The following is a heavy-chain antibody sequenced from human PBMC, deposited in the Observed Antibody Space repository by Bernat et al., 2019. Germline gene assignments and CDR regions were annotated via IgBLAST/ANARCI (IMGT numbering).Heavy chain of an antibody. V-gene: IGHV4-34*01. J-gene: IGHJ3*02. D-gene: IGHD3-16*02. CDR1: GGSFSGYY. CDR2: ISHSGGT. CDR3: ARINYYDNIWGSYRFDI. Sequence: QVQLQQWGAGLLKPSETLSLTCAVYGGSFSGYYWSWIRQSPGKGLEWIGEISHSGGTNYSPSLKSRVTISVDTSKNQFSLKLSSVTAADTAVYYCARINYYDNIWGSYRFDIWGQGTMVTVSS.